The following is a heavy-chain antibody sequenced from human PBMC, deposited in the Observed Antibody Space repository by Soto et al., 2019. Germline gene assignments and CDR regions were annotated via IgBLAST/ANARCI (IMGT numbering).Heavy chain of an antibody. CDR3: ARGIAAAGTGLYYYGMDV. J-gene: IGHJ6*02. Sequence: KTSETLSLTCAVYGGSFSGYYWSWIRQPPGKGLEWIGEINHSGSTNYNPSLKSRVTISVDTSKNQFSLKLSSVTAADTAVYYCARGIAAAGTGLYYYGMDVWGQGTTVTVYS. D-gene: IGHD6-13*01. V-gene: IGHV4-34*01. CDR2: INHSGST. CDR1: GGSFSGYY.